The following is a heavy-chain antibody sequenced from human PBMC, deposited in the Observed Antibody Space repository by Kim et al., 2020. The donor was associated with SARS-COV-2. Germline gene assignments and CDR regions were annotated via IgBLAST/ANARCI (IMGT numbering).Heavy chain of an antibody. Sequence: SETLSLTCTVSGGSISSYYWSWIRQPPGKGLEWIGYIYYSRSTNYNPSLKSRVTISVDTSKNQFSLKLSSVTAADTAVYYCARGRLRFLEWYRLGNYYYGMDVWGQGTTVTVSS. V-gene: IGHV4-59*01. CDR1: GGSISSYY. J-gene: IGHJ6*02. CDR3: ARGRLRFLEWYRLGNYYYGMDV. D-gene: IGHD3-3*01. CDR2: IYYSRST.